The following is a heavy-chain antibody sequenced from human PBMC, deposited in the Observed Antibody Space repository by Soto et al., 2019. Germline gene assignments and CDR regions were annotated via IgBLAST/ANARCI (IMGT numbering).Heavy chain of an antibody. D-gene: IGHD6-13*01. J-gene: IGHJ4*02. CDR2: SNHRGSA. V-gene: IGHV4-4*02. Sequence: TSETLSLTCAVSGASVSSTYWCSWVHQPPGKGREWLGESNHRGSANYNPSLRSRVTMSVDISKSQFSLRLTSVTAADTAVYYCARYNAASGTYYFDSWGQGALVTVSS. CDR3: ARYNAASGTYYFDS. CDR1: GASVSSTYW.